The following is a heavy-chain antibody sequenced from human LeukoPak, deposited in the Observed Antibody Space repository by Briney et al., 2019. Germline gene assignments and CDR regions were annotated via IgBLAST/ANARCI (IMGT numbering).Heavy chain of an antibody. CDR2: ISYDGSNK. J-gene: IGHJ4*02. CDR3: TRTFYLDSSSYFYF. D-gene: IGHD3-22*01. CDR1: GFTFSNYG. V-gene: IGHV3-30*03. Sequence: GGSLRLSCAASGFTFSNYGMHWVRQAPGKGLEWVAVISYDGSNKYYADSVKGRFTISRDNSKNTVYLQMNSLRAEDTAVYYCTRTFYLDSSSYFYFWGLGTLVTVSS.